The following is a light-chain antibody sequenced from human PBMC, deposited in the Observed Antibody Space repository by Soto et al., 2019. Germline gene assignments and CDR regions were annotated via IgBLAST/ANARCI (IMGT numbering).Light chain of an antibody. V-gene: IGKV2-30*01. CDR1: HSLVYSDGNTY. Sequence: DVVVTQSPLSLSVTLGQPASISCRSSHSLVYSDGNTYLNWFQQRPGQSPRRLIYYVSNRDSGVPDRVSGSGSGTDFTLKISRVEAEDVGVYYCMQSIQWPWTLGQGTKVEIK. CDR3: MQSIQWPWT. J-gene: IGKJ1*01. CDR2: YVS.